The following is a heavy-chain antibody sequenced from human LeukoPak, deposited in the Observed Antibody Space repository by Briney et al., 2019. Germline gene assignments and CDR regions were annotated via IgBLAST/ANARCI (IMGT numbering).Heavy chain of an antibody. Sequence: ASVKVSCKASGYTFTGYYMHWVRLAPGQGLEWMGWINPNSGDTHYAQKFQGRVTMTRDTSISTAYMELSGLRSDDTAVYYCARAGVDRAFDIWGQGTMVTVSS. CDR2: INPNSGDT. CDR1: GYTFTGYY. CDR3: ARAGVDRAFDI. V-gene: IGHV1-2*02. D-gene: IGHD5-12*01. J-gene: IGHJ3*02.